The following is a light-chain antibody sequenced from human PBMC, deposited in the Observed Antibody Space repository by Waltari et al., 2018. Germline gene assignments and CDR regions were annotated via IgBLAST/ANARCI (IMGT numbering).Light chain of an antibody. CDR1: STDIGVSDY. V-gene: IGLV2-14*01. CDR2: EVG. CDR3: ASYTSAGILV. Sequence: QSALTQPASVSGSPGPSITISCPGTSTDIGVSDYVPWYQHHPGKAPKLIIYEVGNRPSGIFNRFSGSKSANTASLTISGLQAEDEADYYCASYTSAGILVFGGGTKMNVL. J-gene: IGLJ3*02.